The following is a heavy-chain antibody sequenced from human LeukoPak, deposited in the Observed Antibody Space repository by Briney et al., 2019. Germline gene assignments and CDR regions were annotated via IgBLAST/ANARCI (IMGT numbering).Heavy chain of an antibody. CDR3: ARDRYYYDSSGHTGHWFDP. D-gene: IGHD3-22*01. Sequence: SVKVSCKASGGTFSSYAISWVRQAPGQGLEWMGGIIPIFGTANYAQKFQGRVTITTDESTSTAYMELSSLRSEDTAVYYCARDRYYYDSSGHTGHWFDPWGQGALVTVSS. V-gene: IGHV1-69*05. J-gene: IGHJ5*02. CDR2: IIPIFGTA. CDR1: GGTFSSYA.